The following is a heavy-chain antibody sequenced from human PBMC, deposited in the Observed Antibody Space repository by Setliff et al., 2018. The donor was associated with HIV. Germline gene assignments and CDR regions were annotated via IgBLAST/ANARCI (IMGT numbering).Heavy chain of an antibody. CDR1: GDSISSGDYC. Sequence: TSETLSLTCTVSGDSISSGDYCWNWIRQPAGKGLEWIGRICSSANTDYNPALKSRVTISLYTSDNQFSLRLSSVTAADTAVFYCARSPNRVSGPVAYLQRWGRGTLVTVPQ. J-gene: IGHJ1*01. V-gene: IGHV4-61*02. CDR3: ARSPNRVSGPVAYLQR. D-gene: IGHD2-8*01. CDR2: ICSSANT.